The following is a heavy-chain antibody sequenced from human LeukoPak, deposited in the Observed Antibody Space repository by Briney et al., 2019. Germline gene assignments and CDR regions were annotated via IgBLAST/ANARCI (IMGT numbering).Heavy chain of an antibody. CDR1: GGSISSSSYY. CDR2: IYYSGST. CDR3: ARWDGSSRSFED. Sequence: SETLSLTCTVSGGSISSSSYYWGWIRQPPGKGLEWIGSIYYSGSTYYNPSLKSRVTISVDTSKNQFSLKLSSVTAADTAVYYCARWDGSSRSFEDWGQGTLVTVSS. J-gene: IGHJ4*02. D-gene: IGHD6-19*01. V-gene: IGHV4-39*01.